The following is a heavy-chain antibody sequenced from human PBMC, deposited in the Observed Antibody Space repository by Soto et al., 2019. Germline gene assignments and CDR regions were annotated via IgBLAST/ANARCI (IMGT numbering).Heavy chain of an antibody. CDR1: GYNFTRFG. D-gene: IGHD1-26*01. CDR2: ISTYNGNT. CDR3: ARLCIVGTTMSYGMDV. Sequence: QAHLVQSGAEVKKPGASVQVSCKSSGYNFTRFGISWVRQAPGQGLEWMGWISTYNGNTNYAQRLQGRVTMTTDTSTNNGYMGLRSLRSDDTAVYYCARLCIVGTTMSYGMDVWGQGTTVTVSS. V-gene: IGHV1-18*01. J-gene: IGHJ6*02.